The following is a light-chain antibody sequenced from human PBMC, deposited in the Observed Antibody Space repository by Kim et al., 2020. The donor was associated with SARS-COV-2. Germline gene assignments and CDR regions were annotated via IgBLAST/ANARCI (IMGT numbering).Light chain of an antibody. CDR2: SNN. CDR1: SSNIGSNT. V-gene: IGLV1-44*01. J-gene: IGLJ1*01. Sequence: QSVLTQPPSASGTPGQRVTISCTGSSSNIGSNTVNWYQQLPGTAPKLLIYSNNQRPSGVPDRFSGPKSGTSASLAISGRQSEDEADYYYAAWDDSLNSPVFGTGTKVTVL. CDR3: AAWDDSLNSPV.